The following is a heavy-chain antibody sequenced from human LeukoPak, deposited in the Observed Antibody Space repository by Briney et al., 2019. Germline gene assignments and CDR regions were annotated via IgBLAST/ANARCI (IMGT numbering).Heavy chain of an antibody. CDR3: ARHYGDYGSSDY. CDR2: IYPGGSDT. Sequence: GESLKISCKGSGYSFSSYWIDWVRQMPGKGLEWMGIIYPGGSDTRYSPSFQGQVTISADKSTSTAYLQWSSLKASDTAMYYCARHYGDYGSSDYWGQGTLVTVSS. V-gene: IGHV5-51*01. CDR1: GYSFSSYW. D-gene: IGHD4-17*01. J-gene: IGHJ4*02.